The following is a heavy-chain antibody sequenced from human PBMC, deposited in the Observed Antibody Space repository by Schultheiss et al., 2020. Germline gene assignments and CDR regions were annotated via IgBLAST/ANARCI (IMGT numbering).Heavy chain of an antibody. D-gene: IGHD5/OR15-5a*01. V-gene: IGHV4-59*12. CDR3: ASLPPDY. J-gene: IGHJ4*02. Sequence: SETLSLTCAVYGGSFSNYYWTWIRQPPGKGLEWIGYIYYSGSTNYNPSLKSRVTISVDTSKNQFSLKLSSVTAADTAVYYCASLPPDYWGQGTLVNVSS. CDR2: IYYSGST. CDR1: GGSFSNYY.